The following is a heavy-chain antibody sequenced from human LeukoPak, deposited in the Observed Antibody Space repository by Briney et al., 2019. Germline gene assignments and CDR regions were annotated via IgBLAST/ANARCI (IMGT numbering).Heavy chain of an antibody. V-gene: IGHV1-18*01. CDR2: ISAYNGNT. J-gene: IGHJ6*03. D-gene: IGHD2-2*01. CDR3: ARVARTYYYYYYMDV. CDR1: GYTFTSYG. Sequence: GASVKVSCKASGYTFTSYGISWVRQAPGQGLEWMGWISAYNGNTNYAQKLQGRVTMTTDTSTSTAYMELRSLRSDDTAVYYCARVARTYYYYYYMDVWGKGTTVTVSS.